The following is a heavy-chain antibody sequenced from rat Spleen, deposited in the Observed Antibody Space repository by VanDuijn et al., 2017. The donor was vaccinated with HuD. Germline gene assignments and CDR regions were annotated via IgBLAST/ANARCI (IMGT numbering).Heavy chain of an antibody. Sequence: EVQLVESGGGLVQPGRSLKLSCVASGFTFSDYNMAWVRQAPTKGLEWVATISYDGSSTYYPDSVKGRFTISRDNAQNTVYLQMNSLRSEDTATYYCVKDRDGGYAFDNWGQGVMVTVSS. CDR1: GFTFSDYN. D-gene: IGHD1-11*01. J-gene: IGHJ2*01. V-gene: IGHV5-29*01. CDR3: VKDRDGGYAFDN. CDR2: ISYDGSST.